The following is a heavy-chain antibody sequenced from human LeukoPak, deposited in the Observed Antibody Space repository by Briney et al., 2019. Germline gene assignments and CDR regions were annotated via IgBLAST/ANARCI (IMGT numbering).Heavy chain of an antibody. J-gene: IGHJ4*02. Sequence: PGGSLRLSCAASGFTFDEYGMSWVRQAPGKGLEWVSGINWNGGSTGYADSVKGRFTISRDNAKNSLYLQMNSLSAEDTAVYYCARGSGYRYGEFDYWGQGTLVTVSS. V-gene: IGHV3-20*04. D-gene: IGHD5-18*01. CDR1: GFTFDEYG. CDR2: INWNGGST. CDR3: ARGSGYRYGEFDY.